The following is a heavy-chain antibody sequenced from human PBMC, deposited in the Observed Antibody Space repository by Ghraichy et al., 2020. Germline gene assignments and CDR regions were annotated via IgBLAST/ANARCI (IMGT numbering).Heavy chain of an antibody. CDR2: LYSDGST. J-gene: IGHJ6*02. CDR1: GFAVSSYY. V-gene: IGHV3-53*01. Sequence: GGSLRLSCAASGFAVSSYYMNWVRQAPGKGLEWVSFLYSDGSTYYADSVKGRFTISRDSSKNTLYLQMNSLRAEDTALYFCARDRAIVIVPPSITYYSGMDVWGQGTTVTVSS. CDR3: ARDRAIVIVPPSITYYSGMDV. D-gene: IGHD2/OR15-2a*01.